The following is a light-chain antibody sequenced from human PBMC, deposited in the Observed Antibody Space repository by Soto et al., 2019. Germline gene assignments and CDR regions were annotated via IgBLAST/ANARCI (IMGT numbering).Light chain of an antibody. V-gene: IGKV3-11*01. J-gene: IGKJ4*01. Sequence: VLTQSPATLSLSPGDRATLSCRASQSVFGYLAWYQHKPGQAPRLLIYDAYKRATGVPARFSGSGSETDFTLIISSLEPEDFAVYYCQQRSDSPPLTFGGGNRVEIK. CDR3: QQRSDSPPLT. CDR2: DAY. CDR1: QSVFGY.